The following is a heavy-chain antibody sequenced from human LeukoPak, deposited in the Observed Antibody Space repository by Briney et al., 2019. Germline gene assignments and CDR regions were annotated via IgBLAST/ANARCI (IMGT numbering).Heavy chain of an antibody. CDR2: ISSSGGTI. J-gene: IGHJ4*02. Sequence: GGSLRLSCAASGFTVSSYEMNWVRQAPGKGLEWVSYISSSGGTIYYADSVKGRFTISRDNAKNSLFLQMNSLRAEDTAVYYCARTFDYWGQGTLVTVSS. CDR3: ARTFDY. CDR1: GFTVSSYE. V-gene: IGHV3-48*03.